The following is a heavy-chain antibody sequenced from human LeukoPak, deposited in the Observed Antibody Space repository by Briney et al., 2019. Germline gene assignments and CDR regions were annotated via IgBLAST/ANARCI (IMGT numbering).Heavy chain of an antibody. CDR3: AVQIVGATTNDY. CDR2: IYPGDSDT. J-gene: IGHJ4*02. Sequence: GESLKISCKGSGYSFTSYWIGWVRQMPGKGLEWMAIIYPGDSDTRYSPSFQGHVSISADRSITTAYLQWSSLKASDTAMYYCAVQIVGATTNDYWGQGTLVTVSS. D-gene: IGHD1-26*01. CDR1: GYSFTSYW. V-gene: IGHV5-51*01.